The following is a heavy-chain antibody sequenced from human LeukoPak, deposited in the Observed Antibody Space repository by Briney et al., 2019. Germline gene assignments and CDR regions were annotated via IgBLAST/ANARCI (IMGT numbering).Heavy chain of an antibody. J-gene: IGHJ3*02. V-gene: IGHV4-59*12. Sequence: SETLSLTCTVSGGSISSYYWTWIRQPPGKGPEWIGYIYYSGSTNYNPSLKSRVTISVDTSKNQFSLKLSSVTAADTAVYYYARVPYDYVWGSYRSRGAFDIWGQGTMVTVSS. CDR3: ARVPYDYVWGSYRSRGAFDI. CDR2: IYYSGST. CDR1: GGSISSYY. D-gene: IGHD3-16*02.